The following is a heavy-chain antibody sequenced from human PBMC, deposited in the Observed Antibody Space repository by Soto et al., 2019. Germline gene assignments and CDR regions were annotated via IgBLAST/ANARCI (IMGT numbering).Heavy chain of an antibody. D-gene: IGHD3-16*01. V-gene: IGHV1-18*01. J-gene: IGHJ4*02. CDR1: GGTLSSFINYP. Sequence: ASVKVSCKASGGTLSSFINYPITWVRQAPGQGLEWMGWISGFNGNTNYAADLQGRVTMTTDTSTSTAYMELRGLRSDDTAVYYCARIGVSSGHESPDFDSWGQGTLVTVSS. CDR2: ISGFNGNT. CDR3: ARIGVSSGHESPDFDS.